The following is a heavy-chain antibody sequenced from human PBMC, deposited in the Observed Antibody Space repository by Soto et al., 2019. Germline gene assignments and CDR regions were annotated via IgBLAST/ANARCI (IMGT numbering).Heavy chain of an antibody. CDR1: GFTFSNYA. Sequence: EVQLLESGGGLVQTGGSLRLSCAASGFTFSNYAMSWVRQAPGKGLEWVSGISGGGGSSYYADSVKGRFPISRDNSKNTLYLQMNSLRAEDRAVYYCAPHCGLDCPSVFFYCGQGTLVIVSS. CDR2: ISGGGGSS. V-gene: IGHV3-23*01. D-gene: IGHD2-21*01. CDR3: APHCGLDCPSVFFY. J-gene: IGHJ4*02.